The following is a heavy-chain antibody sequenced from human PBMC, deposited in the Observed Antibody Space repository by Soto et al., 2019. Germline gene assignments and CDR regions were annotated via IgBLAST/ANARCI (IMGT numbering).Heavy chain of an antibody. J-gene: IGHJ4*02. D-gene: IGHD3-22*01. CDR1: GFTFSSYT. CDR2: ITSTSSYI. Sequence: PVGSLRLSCAASGFTFSSYTMHWVRQAPGKGLEWVSSITSTSSYICYTDSVKGRFTISRDNAQNSLYLQMDSLGPGDTAVYYCARSLFYYYDSSGYRTPHFDYGGQGTLVTVS. V-gene: IGHV3-21*01. CDR3: ARSLFYYYDSSGYRTPHFDY.